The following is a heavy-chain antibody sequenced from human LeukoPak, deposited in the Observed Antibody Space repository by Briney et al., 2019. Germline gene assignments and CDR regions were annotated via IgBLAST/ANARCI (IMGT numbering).Heavy chain of an antibody. CDR3: AIDLPISGIAAAGDFDY. Sequence: SVKVSYKASRGTFSSYAISWVRQAPGQGLEWMGGIIPIFGTANYAQKFQGRVTITADESTITAYMELSSLRSEDTAVYYCAIDLPISGIAAAGDFDYWGQGTLVTVSS. V-gene: IGHV1-69*13. J-gene: IGHJ4*02. CDR1: RGTFSSYA. CDR2: IIPIFGTA. D-gene: IGHD6-13*01.